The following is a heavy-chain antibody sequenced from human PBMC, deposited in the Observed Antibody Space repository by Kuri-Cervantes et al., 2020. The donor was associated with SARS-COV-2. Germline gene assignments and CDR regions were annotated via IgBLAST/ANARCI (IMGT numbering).Heavy chain of an antibody. J-gene: IGHJ4*02. CDR2: IDWDDDK. CDR1: GFSLTTSGLC. Sequence: SGPTLLKHTSTLTLTCTFSGFSLTTSGLCVAWIRQPPGKALESLARIDWDDDKYYKTSLNTRLSISKDTSKNQVVLTMTNMDAVDTATYYCVRIRAATVIADYWGQGTLVTVSS. D-gene: IGHD4-11*01. V-gene: IGHV2-70*11. CDR3: VRIRAATVIADY.